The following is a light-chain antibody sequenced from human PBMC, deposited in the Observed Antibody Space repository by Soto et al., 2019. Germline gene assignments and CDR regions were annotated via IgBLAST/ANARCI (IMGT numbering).Light chain of an antibody. CDR2: AAS. J-gene: IGKJ1*01. Sequence: DIQMTQSPSFLSASVGDRVTITCRASQGILDYVAWFQQKPGKAPNLLLYAASTLQSGVPSRFSGSGSGTDFTLTISILQPEDVATYYCQKYNTAPQTFGQGTKVEIK. CDR3: QKYNTAPQT. V-gene: IGKV1-27*01. CDR1: QGILDY.